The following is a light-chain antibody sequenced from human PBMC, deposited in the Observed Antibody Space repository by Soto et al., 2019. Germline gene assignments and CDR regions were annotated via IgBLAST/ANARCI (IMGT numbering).Light chain of an antibody. V-gene: IGKV1-39*01. CDR2: AAS. J-gene: IGKJ3*01. Sequence: DIQMTQSPSSLSASVGDRVTITCRASQSVSSYLNWYQQKPGKAPKVLIYAASALQSGVPARFSGSGYGTDFTLTISSLQPEDSATYYCQQGSSTPFTFGPGTKVDIK. CDR1: QSVSSY. CDR3: QQGSSTPFT.